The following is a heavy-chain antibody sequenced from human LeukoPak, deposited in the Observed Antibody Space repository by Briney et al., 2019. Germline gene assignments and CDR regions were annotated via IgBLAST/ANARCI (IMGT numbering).Heavy chain of an antibody. CDR3: ARRGYHDYSGFDY. D-gene: IGHD1-26*01. V-gene: IGHV3-48*03. Sequence: PGGSLRLSCAASGFTFSSYEMNWVRQAPGKGLEWVSYISSSGSTIYYADSVKGRFTISRDNSKNSLYLQMKRLRAEDTALYYCARRGYHDYSGFDYWGQGTLVTVSS. J-gene: IGHJ4*02. CDR1: GFTFSSYE. CDR2: ISSSGSTI.